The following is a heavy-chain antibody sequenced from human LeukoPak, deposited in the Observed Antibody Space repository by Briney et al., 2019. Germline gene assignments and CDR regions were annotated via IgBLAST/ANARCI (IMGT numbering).Heavy chain of an antibody. Sequence: GGSLRFSCAASGFTFSSYAMHWVRQAPGKGLEWVAVISYDGGNKYYADSVKGRFTISRDNSKNTLYLQMNSLRAEDTAVYYCAREDTMVRGSYYFDYWGQGTLVTVSS. D-gene: IGHD3-10*01. CDR1: GFTFSSYA. CDR3: AREDTMVRGSYYFDY. V-gene: IGHV3-30*04. J-gene: IGHJ4*02. CDR2: ISYDGGNK.